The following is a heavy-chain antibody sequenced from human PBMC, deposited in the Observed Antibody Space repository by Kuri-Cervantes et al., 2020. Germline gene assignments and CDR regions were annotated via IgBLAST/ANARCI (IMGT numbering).Heavy chain of an antibody. CDR1: GYTFTGYY. J-gene: IGHJ6*02. CDR3: ARGPTPGITLIGHYYYYYGMDV. Sequence: ASVKVSCRASGYTFTGYYTHWVRQAPGQGLEWMGWINPNSGGTNYAQKFQGRVTMTRDTFISTAYMELSRLRSDDTAVYYCARGPTPGITLIGHYYYYYGMDVWGQGTTVTVSS. D-gene: IGHD3-16*01. V-gene: IGHV1-2*02. CDR2: INPNSGGT.